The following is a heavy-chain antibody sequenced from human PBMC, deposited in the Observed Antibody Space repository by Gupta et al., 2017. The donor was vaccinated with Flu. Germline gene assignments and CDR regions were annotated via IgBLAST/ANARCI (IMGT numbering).Heavy chain of an antibody. D-gene: IGHD1-26*01. CDR2: INSDGSSR. Sequence: EVQLVESGGGLVQPGGSLRLSCAASGITFSSYWVHWVRQAPGKGLVWVSRINSDGSSRTYADSVKGRFTSSRDNAKKTLYLQMNSLRAEDTAMYYGAKGGARHGDYWGQGTLVTVSS. CDR1: GITFSSYW. J-gene: IGHJ4*02. CDR3: AKGGARHGDY. V-gene: IGHV3-74*01.